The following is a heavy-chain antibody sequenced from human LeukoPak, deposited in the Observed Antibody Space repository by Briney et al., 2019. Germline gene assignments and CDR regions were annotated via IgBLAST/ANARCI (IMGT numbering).Heavy chain of an antibody. CDR3: AKGATVVKGDDAFEI. CDR1: GFTFSSYG. CDR2: ISSSGSNI. Sequence: PGGSLRLSCAASGFTFSSYGMNWVRQAPGKGLEWVSYISSSGSNIYYADSVKGRFTISRDNAKNSVYLQMNSLRSEDTAVYYCAKGATVVKGDDAFEIWGQGTMVTVAS. V-gene: IGHV3-48*01. D-gene: IGHD4-23*01. J-gene: IGHJ3*02.